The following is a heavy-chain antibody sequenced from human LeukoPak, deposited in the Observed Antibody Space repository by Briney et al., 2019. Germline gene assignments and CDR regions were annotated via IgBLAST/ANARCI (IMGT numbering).Heavy chain of an antibody. V-gene: IGHV4-39*01. CDR2: IYYSGST. J-gene: IGHJ5*02. CDR3: ARHDGGAYNWFDP. D-gene: IGHD4/OR15-4a*01. CDR1: GGSISSSSYY. Sequence: SETLSLTCTVSGGSISSSSYYWGWIRQPPGKGLEWIGSIYYSGSTYYNPSLKSRVTISVDTSKNQFSLKLSSVTAADTAVYYCARHDGGAYNWFDPWGQGTLVTVSS.